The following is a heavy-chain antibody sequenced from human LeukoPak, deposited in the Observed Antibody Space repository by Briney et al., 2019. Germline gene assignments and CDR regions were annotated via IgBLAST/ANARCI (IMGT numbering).Heavy chain of an antibody. CDR2: ISSSSSYI. CDR1: GFTFSSYS. J-gene: IGHJ4*02. CDR3: ARGSAAAASLLHY. Sequence: GGSLRLSCAASGFTFSSYSMNWVRQAPGKGLEWVSSISSSSSYIYYADSAKGRFTISRDNAKNSLYLQMNSLRAEDTAVYYCARGSAAAASLLHYWGQGTLVTVSS. D-gene: IGHD6-13*01. V-gene: IGHV3-21*01.